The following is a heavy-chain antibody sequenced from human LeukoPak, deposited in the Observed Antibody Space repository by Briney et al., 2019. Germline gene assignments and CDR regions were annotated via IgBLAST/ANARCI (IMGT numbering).Heavy chain of an antibody. Sequence: SETLSLTCAVSGGSLISTTYYWGWIRQPPGKGLEWIGSIYYSGSTYYNPSLKSRVTVSVDMSKNQFSLQLSSVTAADTALYYCARAPRTGAWDMITFGGVIVHGDAFDFWGQGTLVTVSS. V-gene: IGHV4-39*07. D-gene: IGHD3-16*02. CDR3: ARAPRTGAWDMITFGGVIVHGDAFDF. CDR2: IYYSGST. J-gene: IGHJ3*01. CDR1: GGSLISTTYY.